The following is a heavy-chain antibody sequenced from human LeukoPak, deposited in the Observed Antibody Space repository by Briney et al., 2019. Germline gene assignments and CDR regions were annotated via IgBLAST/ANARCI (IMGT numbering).Heavy chain of an antibody. CDR2: ISSSSSAK. CDR3: AQKGGTDH. Sequence: GGSLRLSCAASGFTFSSYWMSWVRQAPGKGLEWISYISSSSSAKHYADSVKGRFTISRDNAKNSLYLEMSSLRDEDTAVYYCAQKGGTDHWGRGTLVTVSS. J-gene: IGHJ4*02. V-gene: IGHV3-48*02. CDR1: GFTFSSYW. D-gene: IGHD2-15*01.